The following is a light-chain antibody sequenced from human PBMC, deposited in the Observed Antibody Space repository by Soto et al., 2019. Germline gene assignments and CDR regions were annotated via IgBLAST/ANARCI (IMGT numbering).Light chain of an antibody. V-gene: IGKV4-1*01. J-gene: IGKJ1*01. Sequence: DTAMSQSPDSLDVSLGERATINCKSSQIVLYSSNNKNYLAWYQQKPGQPPKLLIYWASTRESGVPDRFSGSGSGTDFTLTISSLQPDDFATYYCQHCNSYSEAVGKGTKVAIK. CDR3: QHCNSYSEA. CDR2: WAS. CDR1: QIVLYSSNNKNY.